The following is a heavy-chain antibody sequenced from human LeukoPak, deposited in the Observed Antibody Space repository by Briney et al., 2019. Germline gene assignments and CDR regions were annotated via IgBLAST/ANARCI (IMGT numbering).Heavy chain of an antibody. CDR1: GWSISRDTYY. CDR3: ARVDRSHFDPFDD. V-gene: IGHV4-31*03. Sequence: PSETLSLTLTVCGWSISRDTYYWSWIRHYPDKALEGIGHISYRGCAFYNTSLKSRLSMSVDTSKNQFSLSLLSVTAADTAVYYCARVDRSHFDPFDDWGQGTLVTVSS. CDR2: ISYRGCA. J-gene: IGHJ4*02. D-gene: IGHD3-9*01.